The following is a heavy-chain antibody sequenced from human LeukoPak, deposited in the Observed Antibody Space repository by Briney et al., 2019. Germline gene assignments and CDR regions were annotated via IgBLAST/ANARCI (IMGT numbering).Heavy chain of an antibody. V-gene: IGHV6-1*01. CDR1: GDSVSSNSAA. J-gene: IGHJ5*02. CDR3: AGGLAAAGRGNWFDP. D-gene: IGHD6-13*01. Sequence: SQTLSLTCAISGDSVSSNSAAWNWIRQSPSRGLEWLGRTYYRSKWYNDYAVSVKSRITINPDTSKNQFSLQLISVTPEDTAVYYCAGGLAAAGRGNWFDPWGQGTLVTVSS. CDR2: TYYRSKWYN.